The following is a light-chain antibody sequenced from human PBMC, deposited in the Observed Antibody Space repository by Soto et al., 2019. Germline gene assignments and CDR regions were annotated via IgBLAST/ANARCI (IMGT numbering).Light chain of an antibody. CDR2: DAS. CDR1: QSVSSY. CDR3: QQRSNWPRT. Sequence: EIVLTQSPATLSLSPGERATLSFMASQSVSSYLAWYQQKPNQAPRLLIYDASNRATGIPARFSGSGSGTDFTLTISSLEPEDLAVYYCQQRSNWPRTFGQGTKVDIK. J-gene: IGKJ1*01. V-gene: IGKV3-11*01.